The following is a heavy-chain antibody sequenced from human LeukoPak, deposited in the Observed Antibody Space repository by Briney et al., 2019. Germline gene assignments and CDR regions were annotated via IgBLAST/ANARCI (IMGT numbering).Heavy chain of an antibody. D-gene: IGHD3-16*01. J-gene: IGHJ4*02. V-gene: IGHV3-66*02. CDR1: GFTVSSDY. Sequence: GGSLRLSCAASGFTVSSDYMSWVRQAPGKGLEWVSVIYSGGSTYYADSVKGRFTISRDNSKNTLYLQMNSLRAEDTAVYYCARDMITFATREMRYWGQGTLVTVSS. CDR2: IYSGGST. CDR3: ARDMITFATREMRY.